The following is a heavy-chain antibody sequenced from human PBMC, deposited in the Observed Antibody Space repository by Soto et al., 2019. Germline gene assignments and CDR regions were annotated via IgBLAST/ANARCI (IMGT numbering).Heavy chain of an antibody. J-gene: IGHJ4*02. Sequence: PXASLSLTCTGCGGSISSISHSWGCIRQSPGQGLEWIGNIFYNGITYYNPSLKSRVTISADTSKNHFSLKLRSVTVADTAVYSCARLATGTQYYFDFCGQRSLVTVSS. CDR3: ARLATGTQYYFDF. D-gene: IGHD1-1*01. V-gene: IGHV4-39*02. CDR1: GGSISSISHS. CDR2: IFYNGIT.